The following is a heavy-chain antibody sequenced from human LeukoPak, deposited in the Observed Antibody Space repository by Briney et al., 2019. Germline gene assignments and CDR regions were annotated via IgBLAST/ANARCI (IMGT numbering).Heavy chain of an antibody. CDR3: ARAGIQLWYGNWFDP. CDR2: IRYDESNK. D-gene: IGHD5-18*01. Sequence: GGSLRLSCAASGFTFSSYGMHWVRQAPGKGLEWVTFIRYDESNKYYADSVKGRFTISRDNSKNTLYLQMNSLRAEDTAVYYCARAGIQLWYGNWFDPWGQGTLVTVSS. CDR1: GFTFSSYG. V-gene: IGHV3-30*02. J-gene: IGHJ5*02.